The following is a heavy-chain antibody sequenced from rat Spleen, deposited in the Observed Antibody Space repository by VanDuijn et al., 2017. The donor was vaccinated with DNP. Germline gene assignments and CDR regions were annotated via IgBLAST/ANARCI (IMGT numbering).Heavy chain of an antibody. D-gene: IGHD1-1*01. Sequence: EVHLVESGGGLVQPGRSMKLSCAASGFTFSSFPMAWVRQAPTKGLEWVATISASGGSTYYRDSVKGRFTISRDNARSILYLQMDSLGSEDTATYYCTRRDSSLLLHGFFDYWGQGVMVTVSS. CDR3: TRRDSSLLLHGFFDY. V-gene: IGHV5-46*01. CDR1: GFTFSSFP. J-gene: IGHJ2*01. CDR2: ISASGGST.